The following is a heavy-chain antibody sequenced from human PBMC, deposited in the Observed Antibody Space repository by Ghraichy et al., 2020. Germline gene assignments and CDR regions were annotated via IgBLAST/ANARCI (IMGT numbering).Heavy chain of an antibody. V-gene: IGHV1-18*01. Sequence: ASVKVSRKASGYTFTSYGISWVRQAPGQGLEWMGWISAYNGNTNYAQKLQGRVTMTTDTSTSTAYMELRSLRSDDTAVYYCARASSSYDFWSGYPYPDAFDIWGQGTMVTVSS. CDR2: ISAYNGNT. CDR3: ARASSSYDFWSGYPYPDAFDI. CDR1: GYTFTSYG. D-gene: IGHD3-3*01. J-gene: IGHJ3*02.